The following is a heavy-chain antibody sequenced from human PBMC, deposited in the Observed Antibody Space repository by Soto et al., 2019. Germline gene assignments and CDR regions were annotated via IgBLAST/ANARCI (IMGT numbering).Heavy chain of an antibody. D-gene: IGHD3-9*01. Sequence: EVQLLESGGGLVQPGGSLRLSCAGSGFIFRNYGMSWVRQAPGKGLEWVSAISGDGTGTYYADSVKGRFAISRDNSRNTLYLQMSSLRAEDTALYYCVFYDVLPGYDHWGQGTLVTVSS. CDR2: ISGDGTGT. CDR1: GFIFRNYG. CDR3: VFYDVLPGYDH. V-gene: IGHV3-23*01. J-gene: IGHJ5*02.